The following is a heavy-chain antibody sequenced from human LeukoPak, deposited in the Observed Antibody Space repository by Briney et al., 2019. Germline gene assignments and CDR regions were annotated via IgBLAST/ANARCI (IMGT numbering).Heavy chain of an antibody. CDR1: SGSLSGYY. CDR2: INHSGST. CDR3: ARGVPVPTIVGPNYYYYYMDV. J-gene: IGHJ6*03. V-gene: IGHV4-34*01. Sequence: PSETLSLTCAVYSGSLSGYYWSWIRQPPGKGLEWIGEINHSGSTNYNPSLKSRVTISVDTSKNQFSLKLSSVTAADTAVYYCARGVPVPTIVGPNYYYYYMDVWGKGTTVTVSS. D-gene: IGHD1-26*01.